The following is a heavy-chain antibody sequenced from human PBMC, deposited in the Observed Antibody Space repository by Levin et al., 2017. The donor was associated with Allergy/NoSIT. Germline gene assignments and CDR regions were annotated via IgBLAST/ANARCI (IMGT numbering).Heavy chain of an antibody. J-gene: IGHJ6*04. V-gene: IGHV3-49*03. Sequence: GGSLRLSCTASGFTFGDYAMSWFRQAPGKGLEWVGFIRSKVYGGTTEYAASVKGRFTISRDDSKTIAYLQMNSLKTEDTAVYYCTRSMSIGGWYRDYYYYYGMDVWGKGTTVTVSA. CDR2: IRSKVYGGTT. D-gene: IGHD6-19*01. CDR1: GFTFGDYA. CDR3: TRSMSIGGWYRDYYYYYGMDV.